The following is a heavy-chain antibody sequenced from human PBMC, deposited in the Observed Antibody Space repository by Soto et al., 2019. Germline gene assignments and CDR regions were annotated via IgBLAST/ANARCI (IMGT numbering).Heavy chain of an antibody. V-gene: IGHV1-2*04. J-gene: IGHJ4*02. CDR1: GYTFTGYY. D-gene: IGHD3-10*01. Sequence: GASVKVSCKASGYTFTGYYMHWVRQAPGQGLEWMGWINPNSGGTNYAQRLQGWVTMTRDTSISTAYMELSRLRSDDTAVYYCARERGSGSSYFDYWGQGTLVTVSS. CDR3: ARERGSGSSYFDY. CDR2: INPNSGGT.